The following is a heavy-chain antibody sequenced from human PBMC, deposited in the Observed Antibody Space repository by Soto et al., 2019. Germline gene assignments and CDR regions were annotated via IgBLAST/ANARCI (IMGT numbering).Heavy chain of an antibody. CDR3: ARDIGSYAYAEGY. Sequence: SETLSLTCSVSGGSINSYWWSWIRQPAGKGLEWIGRVYSSGTTDYNPSLNSRATMSVETSKNQFSLRLTSVTAADTAVYYCARDIGSYAYAEGYWGQGIQVTVSS. J-gene: IGHJ4*02. CDR1: GGSINSYW. V-gene: IGHV4-4*07. D-gene: IGHD2-2*01. CDR2: VYSSGTT.